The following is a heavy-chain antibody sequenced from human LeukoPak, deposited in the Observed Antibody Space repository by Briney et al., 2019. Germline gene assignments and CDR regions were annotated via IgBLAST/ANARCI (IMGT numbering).Heavy chain of an antibody. CDR1: GGSFTDYF. D-gene: IGHD3-22*01. CDR2: INDYTGNT. Sequence: SETLSLTCDVFGGSFTDYFWTWIRQSPGKGLEWIGEINDYTGNTNYNPSLNSRVSISLEKSKNQFSLELRSMTAADTAVYYCARGRIAKIVVVHSFHYGMDVWGQGTTVTVSS. V-gene: IGHV4-34*01. J-gene: IGHJ6*02. CDR3: ARGRIAKIVVVHSFHYGMDV.